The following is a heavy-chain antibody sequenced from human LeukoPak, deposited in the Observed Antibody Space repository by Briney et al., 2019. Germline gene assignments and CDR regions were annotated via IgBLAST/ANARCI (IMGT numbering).Heavy chain of an antibody. J-gene: IGHJ4*02. CDR2: IYYSGST. D-gene: IGHD4-11*01. V-gene: IGHV4-39*01. CDR1: GGSISSSSYY. CDR3: ARQKTFDYIDDY. Sequence: SETLSLTCTVSGGSISSSSYYWGWIRQPPGKGLEWIGSIYYSGSTYYNPSLKSRVTISVDTSKNQFSLKLSSVTAADTAVYYCARQKTFDYIDDYWGQGTLVTVSS.